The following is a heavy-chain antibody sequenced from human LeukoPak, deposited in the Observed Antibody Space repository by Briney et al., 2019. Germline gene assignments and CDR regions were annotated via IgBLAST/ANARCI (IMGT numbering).Heavy chain of an antibody. CDR3: ARLGIGVVPSAMLGDYYFDY. V-gene: IGHV4-59*08. Sequence: SETLSLTCTVSGGSISSYYWSWIRQPPGKGLEWIGYIYYSGSTNYNPSLKSRVTILVDTSKNQFSLKLTSVTAADTAVYYCARLGIGVVPSAMLGDYYFDYWGQGTLVTVSS. D-gene: IGHD2-2*01. J-gene: IGHJ4*02. CDR2: IYYSGST. CDR1: GGSISSYY.